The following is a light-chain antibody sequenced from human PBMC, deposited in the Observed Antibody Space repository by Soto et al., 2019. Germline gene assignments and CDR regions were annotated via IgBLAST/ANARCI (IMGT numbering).Light chain of an antibody. CDR2: YDS. J-gene: IGLJ1*01. Sequence: YELTQPPSVSVAPGKTARITCGGNNIGSKSVHWYQQKPGQAPVLVIYYDSDRPSGIPERFSGSNSGNTATLTLSRVEAGDEADYYCQVWDSSSDHPYVFGTGTKVTVL. CDR3: QVWDSSSDHPYV. CDR1: NIGSKS. V-gene: IGLV3-21*04.